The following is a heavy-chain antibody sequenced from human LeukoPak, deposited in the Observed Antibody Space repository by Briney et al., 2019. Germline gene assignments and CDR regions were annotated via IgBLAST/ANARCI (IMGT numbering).Heavy chain of an antibody. CDR1: GGTFSSYA. Sequence: GSSVKVSCKASGGTFSSYAISWVRQAPGQGLEWMGRIIPILGTANYAQKFQGRVTITADKSTSTAYMELSSLRSEDTAVYYCARDPYYYDSSAFDPWGQGTLVTVSS. V-gene: IGHV1-69*04. J-gene: IGHJ5*02. D-gene: IGHD3-22*01. CDR2: IIPILGTA. CDR3: ARDPYYYDSSAFDP.